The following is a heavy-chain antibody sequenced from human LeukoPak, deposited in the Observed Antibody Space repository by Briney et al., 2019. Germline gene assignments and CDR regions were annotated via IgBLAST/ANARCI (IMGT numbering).Heavy chain of an antibody. CDR3: ALLANHYYGMDV. V-gene: IGHV3-23*01. CDR1: GFTFSTYA. J-gene: IGHJ6*02. Sequence: GGSLRLSCAASGFTFSTYAMNWVRQATGKGLEWGSAISGSGDRTYYADSVKGRFTISRDNSKNTLYLQMNSLRAEDTAVYYCALLANHYYGMDVWGQGTTATVSS. D-gene: IGHD3-3*02. CDR2: ISGSGDRT.